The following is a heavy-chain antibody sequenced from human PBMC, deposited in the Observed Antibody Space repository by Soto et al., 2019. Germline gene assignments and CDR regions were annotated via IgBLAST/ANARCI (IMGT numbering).Heavy chain of an antibody. D-gene: IGHD2-15*01. V-gene: IGHV3-23*01. Sequence: GGSLRLSCATSGFGFSSYAMSWVRQAAGKGLEWVSTISGSGGSTHYTDSVKGRFTISRDNFKNTLFLEMNSLRAEHTAIYYCTKDYTYDFATYKRFDYWGQGVLVTVSS. CDR1: GFGFSSYA. J-gene: IGHJ4*02. CDR3: TKDYTYDFATYKRFDY. CDR2: ISGSGGST.